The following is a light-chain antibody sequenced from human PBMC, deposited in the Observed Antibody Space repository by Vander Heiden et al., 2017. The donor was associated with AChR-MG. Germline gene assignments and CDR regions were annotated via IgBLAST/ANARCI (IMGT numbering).Light chain of an antibody. CDR2: AAS. CDR1: QGVSRY. CDR3: QQLNSYPRVT. V-gene: IGKV1-9*01. J-gene: IGKJ3*01. Sequence: DLQLTPSPSFLSASVGDRVTISCRASQGVSRYLAWYQQKPGKAPKLLIYAASTLQSGVPSRFSGSGSGTEFTLTISSLQPEDFATYFCQQLNSYPRVTFGPGTRVDIK.